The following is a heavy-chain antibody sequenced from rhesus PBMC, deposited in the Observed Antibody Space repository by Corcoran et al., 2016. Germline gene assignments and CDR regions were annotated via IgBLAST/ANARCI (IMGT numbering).Heavy chain of an antibody. CDR3: GRDYDVGITTPKIVIDPYGLDS. J-gene: IGHJ6*01. Sequence: GGGLEWVAVISYDGSKKYYADAVKDRFTISRDNSKNMLYLQINNLKLEETAVYYCGRDYDVGITTPKIVIDPYGLDSWGQGVVVTVSS. CDR2: ISYDGSKK. V-gene: IGHV3-54*01. D-gene: IGHD3-40*01.